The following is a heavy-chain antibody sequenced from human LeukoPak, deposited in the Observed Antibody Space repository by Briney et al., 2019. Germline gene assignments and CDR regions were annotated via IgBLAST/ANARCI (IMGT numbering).Heavy chain of an antibody. V-gene: IGHV3-23*01. CDR2: ISRSGGRT. CDR3: AKDQTYYDSPHALDM. CDR1: GFTFSDYA. J-gene: IGHJ3*02. Sequence: GGSLRLSCAASGFTFSDYALRWVRQAPGKGLGWGSGISRSGGRTYYVDSVKGRFTISRDNSRNMLNLQMTSLRGEDTAIYYCAKDQTYYDSPHALDMWGQGTMVTVSS. D-gene: IGHD3-22*01.